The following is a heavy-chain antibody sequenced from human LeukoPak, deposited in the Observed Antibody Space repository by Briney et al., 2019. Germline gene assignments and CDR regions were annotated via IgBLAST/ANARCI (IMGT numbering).Heavy chain of an antibody. D-gene: IGHD3-10*02. J-gene: IGHJ4*02. Sequence: PSETLSLTCTVSGGSISSYYWSWIRQPAGKGLEWIGRIYTSGSTNYNPSLKSRVTMSVDRSKNQVSLKLNSVTAADTAVYYCVRGIFGPSESWGQGTLVTVSS. CDR3: VRGIFGPSES. V-gene: IGHV4-4*07. CDR1: GGSISSYY. CDR2: IYTSGST.